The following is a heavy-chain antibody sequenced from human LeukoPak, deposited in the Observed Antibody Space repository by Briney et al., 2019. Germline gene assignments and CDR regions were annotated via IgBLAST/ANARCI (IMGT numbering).Heavy chain of an antibody. J-gene: IGHJ4*02. Sequence: PGGSLRLSCGASGFSFSLYGMHWVRQAPGKGLEWVAYIKKTGSETYYVDSVKGRFTITRDNTRNSLFLQMYSLRVEDTAVYYCAKRGSSETRWYPFDYWGQGTLVTVSS. CDR2: IKKTGSET. V-gene: IGHV3-7*03. D-gene: IGHD2-15*01. CDR3: AKRGSSETRWYPFDY. CDR1: GFSFSLYG.